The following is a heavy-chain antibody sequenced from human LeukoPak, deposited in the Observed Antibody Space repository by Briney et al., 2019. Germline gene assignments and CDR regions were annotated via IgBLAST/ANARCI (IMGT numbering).Heavy chain of an antibody. CDR1: GASISSYY. D-gene: IGHD3-10*01. V-gene: IGHV4-4*07. CDR3: ARDLSGSLYFDY. Sequence: SETLSLTCTVSGASISSYYYNWIRQTAGRGLEWIGRLYISGSTDYNPSLKSRVTISVDTSKNQFSLKLSSVTAADTAVYFCARDLSGSLYFDYWGQGVLVTVSS. CDR2: LYISGST. J-gene: IGHJ4*02.